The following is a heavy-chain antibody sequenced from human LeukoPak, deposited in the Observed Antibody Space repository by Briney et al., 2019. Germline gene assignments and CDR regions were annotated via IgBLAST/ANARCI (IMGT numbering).Heavy chain of an antibody. CDR1: GFTFSSYS. V-gene: IGHV3-21*01. D-gene: IGHD6-13*01. CDR2: ISSSSSYI. Sequence: GGSLRLSCAASGFTFSSYSMNWVRQAPGKGLEWVSSISSSSSYIHYADSVKGRFTISRDNAKNSLYLQMNSLRAEDTAVYYCARDRGEKYSSSWVDYWGQGTLVTVSS. J-gene: IGHJ4*02. CDR3: ARDRGEKYSSSWVDY.